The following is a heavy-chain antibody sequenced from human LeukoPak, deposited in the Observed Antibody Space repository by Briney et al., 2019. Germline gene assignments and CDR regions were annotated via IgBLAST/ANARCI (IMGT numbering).Heavy chain of an antibody. J-gene: IGHJ6*03. V-gene: IGHV3-53*01. CDR3: ARRDYYYYYMDV. CDR2: IYSGGST. Sequence: GGSLRLSCAASGFTVSSNYMSWVRQAPGKGLEWVSVIYSGGSTYYADSVKGRFTTSRDNSKNTLYLQMNSLRAEDTAVYYCARRDYYYYYMDVWGKGTTVTVSS. CDR1: GFTVSSNY.